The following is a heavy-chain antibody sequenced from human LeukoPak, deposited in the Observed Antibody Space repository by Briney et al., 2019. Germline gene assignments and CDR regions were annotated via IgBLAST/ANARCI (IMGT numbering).Heavy chain of an antibody. CDR2: IHYSGGIT. J-gene: IGHJ3*02. Sequence: SETLSLTCTVSGGSISSYYWSWIRQPPGKGLEWIGYIHYSGGITYYNPSLKSRVTISVDTSKNQFSLSLSSVTAADTAVYYCARPLVGAVHDQYLYHDAFDIWGQGTMVTVSS. CDR1: GGSISSYY. CDR3: ARPLVGAVHDQYLYHDAFDI. V-gene: IGHV4-59*08. D-gene: IGHD1-26*01.